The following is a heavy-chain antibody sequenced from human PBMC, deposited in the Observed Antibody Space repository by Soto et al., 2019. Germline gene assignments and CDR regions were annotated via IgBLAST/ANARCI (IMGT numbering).Heavy chain of an antibody. CDR3: ARDEGRQQLGYYNYGMDV. Sequence: QVQLVESGGGVVQPGRSLRLSCAASGFTFSSYAMHWVRQAPGKGLERVAVISYDGSNKYYADSVKGRFTISRDNSKNTLYLQMNSRRAEDTAVYYCARDEGRQQLGYYNYGMDVWGQGTTVTVSS. CDR2: ISYDGSNK. CDR1: GFTFSSYA. J-gene: IGHJ6*02. D-gene: IGHD6-13*01. V-gene: IGHV3-30-3*01.